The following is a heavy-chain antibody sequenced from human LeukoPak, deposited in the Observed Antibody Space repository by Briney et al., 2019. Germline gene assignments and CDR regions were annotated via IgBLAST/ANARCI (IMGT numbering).Heavy chain of an antibody. CDR3: ARDLSLIRYFDWLLLYY. CDR1: GYTFTGYY. V-gene: IGHV1-2*02. D-gene: IGHD3-9*01. J-gene: IGHJ4*02. CDR2: INPNSGST. Sequence: GASVKVSCKASGYTFTGYYMHWVRQAPGQGLEWMGWINPNSGSTNYAQKFQGRVTMTRDTSISTAYMELSRLRSDDTAVYYCARDLSLIRYFDWLLLYYWGQGTLVTVSS.